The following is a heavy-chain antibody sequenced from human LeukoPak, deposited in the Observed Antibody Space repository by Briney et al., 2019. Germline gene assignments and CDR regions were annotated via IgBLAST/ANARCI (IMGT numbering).Heavy chain of an antibody. D-gene: IGHD4-17*01. CDR3: AKCYGDYIRYFDY. CDR1: GFTFSNYA. Sequence: GGSLRLSCTASGFTFSNYAMTWVRQAPGKGLEWVSLIYSDGNTYYTDSVKGRFTISRDNSKNTLYLQINSLRAEDTAMYYCAKCYGDYIRYFDYWGQGTLVTVSS. J-gene: IGHJ4*02. CDR2: IYSDGNT. V-gene: IGHV3-23*03.